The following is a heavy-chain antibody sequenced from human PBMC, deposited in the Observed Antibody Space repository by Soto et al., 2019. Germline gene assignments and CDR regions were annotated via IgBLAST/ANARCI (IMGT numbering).Heavy chain of an antibody. CDR2: INTDGSST. Sequence: GGSLSLSCASAGFTCSSFWMHLVRQAPWKGLVWVSRINTDGSSTTYADSVKGRFTISRDNAKNTLYLQMDSLRAEDTGVYYCTRDPGAYSSTWSFYFDSWGQGTLVTV. J-gene: IGHJ4*02. CDR1: GFTCSSFW. D-gene: IGHD6-13*01. CDR3: TRDPGAYSSTWSFYFDS. V-gene: IGHV3-74*01.